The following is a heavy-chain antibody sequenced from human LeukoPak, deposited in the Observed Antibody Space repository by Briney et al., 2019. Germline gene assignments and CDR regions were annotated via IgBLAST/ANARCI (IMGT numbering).Heavy chain of an antibody. J-gene: IGHJ4*02. D-gene: IGHD3-10*01. CDR1: GGSISSYY. Sequence: SETLSLTCTVSGGSISSYYWSWIRQPPGKGLEWIGSIYHSGSTYYNPSLKSRVTISVDTSKNQFSLKLSSVTAADTAVYYCARAERYYGSGSYYKTLDNFYYFDYWGQGTLVTVSS. V-gene: IGHV4-38-2*02. CDR3: ARAERYYGSGSYYKTLDNFYYFDY. CDR2: IYHSGST.